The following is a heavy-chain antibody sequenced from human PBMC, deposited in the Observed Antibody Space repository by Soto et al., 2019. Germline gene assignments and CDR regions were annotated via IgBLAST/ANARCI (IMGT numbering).Heavy chain of an antibody. CDR2: INPNSGNI. J-gene: IGHJ4*02. CDR3: ARGRASGSYYLLDY. V-gene: IGHV1-8*01. Sequence: GASAKVSWKASGDTLTTYDINWVRQATGHGLEWMGWINPNSGNIGYAQRFQGRVTMTRDTAIRTAYMEVSSLRSDDTAVYYCARGRASGSYYLLDYWGQGTVVTVSS. D-gene: IGHD3-10*01. CDR1: GDTLTTYD.